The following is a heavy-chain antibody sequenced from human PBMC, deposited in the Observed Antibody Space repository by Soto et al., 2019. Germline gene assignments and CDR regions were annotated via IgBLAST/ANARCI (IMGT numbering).Heavy chain of an antibody. J-gene: IGHJ5*02. CDR3: ARDGGSHWFDP. CDR1: GGTFSSYT. D-gene: IGHD1-26*01. Sequence: QVQLVQSGAEVKKPGSSVKVSCKASGGTFSSYTISWVRQAPGQGLEWMGRIIPILGIANYAQKFQGRVTITADKSASTAYMELSSLRSEDTAVYYCARDGGSHWFDPWGQGTLVTVSS. V-gene: IGHV1-69*08. CDR2: IIPILGIA.